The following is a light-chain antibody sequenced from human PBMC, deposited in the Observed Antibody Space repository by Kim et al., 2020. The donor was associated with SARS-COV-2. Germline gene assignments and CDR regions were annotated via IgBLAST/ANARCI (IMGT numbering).Light chain of an antibody. CDR2: HDT. J-gene: IGLJ2*01. V-gene: IGLV3-1*01. Sequence: SYELTQPPSVSVSPGQAASITCSGFILGHKYVYRYQQKSGLSPVLVISHDTKRPSGIPERFSGSNSGYTATLTISGPQAMDEADYYCQTWDSSTVLFGGG. CDR3: QTWDSSTVL. CDR1: ILGHKY.